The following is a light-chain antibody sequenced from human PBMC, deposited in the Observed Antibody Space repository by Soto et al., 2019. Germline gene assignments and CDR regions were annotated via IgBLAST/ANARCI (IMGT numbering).Light chain of an antibody. CDR2: GAS. Sequence: EIVLTQAPGTLSLSPGERANLSCRASQSIAGNYLAWYQQKPGQAPSLLIYGASTRATGIPDRFSGSGSGTDFTLTISRLETEDFAVYHCQQYGRSPPITFGQGTRLEIK. CDR1: QSIAGNY. V-gene: IGKV3-20*01. J-gene: IGKJ5*01. CDR3: QQYGRSPPIT.